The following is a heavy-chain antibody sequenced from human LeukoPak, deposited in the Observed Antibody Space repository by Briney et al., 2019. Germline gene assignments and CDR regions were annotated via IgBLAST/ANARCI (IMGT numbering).Heavy chain of an antibody. V-gene: IGHV3-66*02. Sequence: GGSLRLSCAASGFTVSSNYMSWVRQAPGKGLEWVSVIYSGGNTYYADSVKGRFTISRDNSKNTLYLQMNSLRAEDTAVYYCARDHIILRGSGSYYIDYWGQGTLVTVSS. CDR1: GFTVSSNY. J-gene: IGHJ4*02. D-gene: IGHD3-10*01. CDR2: IYSGGNT. CDR3: ARDHIILRGSGSYYIDY.